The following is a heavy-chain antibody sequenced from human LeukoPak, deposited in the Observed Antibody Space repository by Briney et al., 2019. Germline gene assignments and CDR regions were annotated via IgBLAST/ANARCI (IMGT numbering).Heavy chain of an antibody. V-gene: IGHV3-53*01. J-gene: IGHJ4*02. D-gene: IGHD2-2*01. CDR2: IYSGGST. CDR1: GFTVSTYY. Sequence: GGSLRLSCAASGFTVSTYYMTWVRQALGKGLECVSVIYSGGSTYYADSVKGRFTVSRDNSKNTLYLQMNSLRAEDTAMYYCARGLGYCASTTCLLPFDYWGQGTLVTVSS. CDR3: ARGLGYCASTTCLLPFDY.